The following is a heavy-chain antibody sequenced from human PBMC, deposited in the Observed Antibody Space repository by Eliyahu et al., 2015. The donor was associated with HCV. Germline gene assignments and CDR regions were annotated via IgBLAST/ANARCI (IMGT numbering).Heavy chain of an antibody. CDR1: GFXFXSXA. Sequence: VQLVESGGGLVQPGESLRLSCSGSGFXFXSXAXHWVRXAPGKGLEYVAAISNDGGSTYYADSVKGRFTISRDNPKNILYLQMNSLRAEDTAVYYWVKDLLGAVEVLSAMLDGYYYYGMDVWGQGTTVTVSS. V-gene: IGHV3-64D*08. CDR3: VKDLLGAVEVLSAMLDGYYYYGMDV. J-gene: IGHJ6*02. CDR2: ISNDGGST. D-gene: IGHD2-21*01.